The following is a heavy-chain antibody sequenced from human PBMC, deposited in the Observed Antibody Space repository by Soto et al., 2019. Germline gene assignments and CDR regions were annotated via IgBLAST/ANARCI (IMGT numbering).Heavy chain of an antibody. V-gene: IGHV4-59*01. CDR3: AREQYNWRI. Sequence: SETLSLTCSVSGDSIRSYYWTWIRQPPGKGLQWIGYVFHTVNTNYNPSLKSRVTISEDASKNQVSLRLTSVTAADTAVYFCAREQYNWRIWGQGTLVTVSS. CDR1: GDSIRSYY. CDR2: VFHTVNT. D-gene: IGHD1-20*01. J-gene: IGHJ4*02.